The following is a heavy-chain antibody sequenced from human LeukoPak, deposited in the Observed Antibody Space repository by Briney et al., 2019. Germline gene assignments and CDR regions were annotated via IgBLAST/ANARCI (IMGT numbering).Heavy chain of an antibody. J-gene: IGHJ4*02. D-gene: IGHD6-6*01. CDR3: TAYSSSSSFDY. V-gene: IGHV3-15*01. Sequence: SGGSLRLSCAASGFTFSNAWMSWVRQAPGKGLEWVGLIKSRTDGGTTDYAAPGKGRFTISRDDSKNTLSLQMNSLKTEDTAVYYCTAYSSSSSFDYWGQGTLVTVSS. CDR1: GFTFSNAW. CDR2: IKSRTDGGTT.